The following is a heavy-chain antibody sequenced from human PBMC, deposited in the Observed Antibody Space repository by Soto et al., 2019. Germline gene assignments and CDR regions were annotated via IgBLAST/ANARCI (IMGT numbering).Heavy chain of an antibody. CDR2: INHSGST. CDR3: ASHRAVTTTKYNWFDP. J-gene: IGHJ5*02. Sequence: SETLSLTCAVYGGSFSGYYWSWIRQPPGKGLEWIGEINHSGSTNYNPSLKSRVTISVDTSKNQFSLKLSSVTAADTAVYYCASHRAVTTTKYNWFDPWGQGTLVTVSS. CDR1: GGSFSGYY. D-gene: IGHD4-17*01. V-gene: IGHV4-34*01.